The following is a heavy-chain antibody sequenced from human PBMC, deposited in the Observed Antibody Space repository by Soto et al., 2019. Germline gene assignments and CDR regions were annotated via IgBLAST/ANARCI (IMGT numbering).Heavy chain of an antibody. Sequence: ASVKVSCKASGYTFTHYYIHWVRQAPGQGLEWMGIINPNGGITTYAQKFRAGFTMTKDTSTSTVYMEMSSLRSEDTAVYYCARDLTREGDYYDRSGYYLDYWGQGTLVTVSS. CDR1: GYTFTHYY. CDR2: INPNGGIT. CDR3: ARDLTREGDYYDRSGYYLDY. D-gene: IGHD3-22*01. V-gene: IGHV1-46*01. J-gene: IGHJ4*02.